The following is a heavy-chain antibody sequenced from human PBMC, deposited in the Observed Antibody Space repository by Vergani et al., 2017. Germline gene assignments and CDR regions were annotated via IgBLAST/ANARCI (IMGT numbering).Heavy chain of an antibody. V-gene: IGHV4-61*05. D-gene: IGHD2-15*01. CDR3: ARSHCSGGSCYPFDY. CDR1: GGSISSSSYY. CDR2: IYYSGST. Sequence: QLQLQESGPGLVKPSETLSLTCTVSGGSISSSSYYWGWIRQPPGKGLEWIGYIYYSGSTNYNPSLKSRVTISVDTSKNQFSLKLSSVTAADTAVYYCARSHCSGGSCYPFDYWGQGTLVTVSS. J-gene: IGHJ4*02.